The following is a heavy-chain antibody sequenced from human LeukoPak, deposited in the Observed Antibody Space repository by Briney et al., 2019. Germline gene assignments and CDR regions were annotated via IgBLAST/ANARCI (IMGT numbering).Heavy chain of an antibody. CDR3: ARHPNYYLDY. Sequence: GRSLRLACAASGFTFSTYNMHWVRQAPGKGLEWVAAISKDGSTNNYADSVKGRFTISRDNSKNTLYLQMNSLRAEDTAVYYCARHPNYYLDYWGQGTLVTVSS. CDR1: GFTFSTYN. J-gene: IGHJ4*02. V-gene: IGHV3-33*08. CDR2: ISKDGSTN. D-gene: IGHD2-8*01.